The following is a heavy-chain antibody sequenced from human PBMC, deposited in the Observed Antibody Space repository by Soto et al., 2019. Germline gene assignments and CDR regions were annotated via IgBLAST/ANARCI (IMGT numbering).Heavy chain of an antibody. V-gene: IGHV1-18*01. CDR3: ARDWKGAEGFDP. J-gene: IGHJ5*02. CDR2: IGADNGDT. D-gene: IGHD1-1*01. CDR1: GYTFSTYG. Sequence: QVPLVQSGAEVKKPGASVKVSCKASGYTFSTYGFSWVRQAPGQGLEWMGWIGADNGDTNYAQNFQGRVTMTTDTSTTTSDMELRSLTSDDTAVYFCARDWKGAEGFDPWGQGTLVTVSS.